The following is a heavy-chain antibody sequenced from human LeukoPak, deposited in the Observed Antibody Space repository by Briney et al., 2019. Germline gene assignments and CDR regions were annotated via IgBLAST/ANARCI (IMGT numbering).Heavy chain of an antibody. J-gene: IGHJ3*02. CDR1: GFTFSNYE. CDR2: IGPAGDT. CDR3: ARESSSSSTGAFDI. D-gene: IGHD6-13*01. Sequence: GGSLRLSCAASGFTFSNYEIHWVRQTTGKGLEWVSAIGPAGDTYYPGSVKGRFTVSRENAKNSLYLQMNSLRVGDTAVYYCARESSSSSTGAFDIWGQATMVTVSS. V-gene: IGHV3-13*01.